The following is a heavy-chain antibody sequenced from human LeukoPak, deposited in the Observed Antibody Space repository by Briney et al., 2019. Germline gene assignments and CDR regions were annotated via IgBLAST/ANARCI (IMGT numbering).Heavy chain of an antibody. CDR1: GFIFTTYA. J-gene: IGHJ4*02. V-gene: IGHV3-48*03. D-gene: IGHD6-13*01. CDR3: ARDPIAAAEGDFDY. Sequence: GGSLRLSCAASGFIFTTYAMTWVRQAPGKGLEWVSYISSSGSTIYYADSVKGRFTISRDNAKNSLYLQMNSLRAEDTAVYYCARDPIAAAEGDFDYWGQGTLVTVSS. CDR2: ISSSGSTI.